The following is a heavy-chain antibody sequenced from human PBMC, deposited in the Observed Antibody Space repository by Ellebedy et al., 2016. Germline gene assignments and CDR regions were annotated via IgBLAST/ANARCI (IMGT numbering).Heavy chain of an antibody. Sequence: GESLKISXAASGFTFSSNYMSWVRQAPGKGLEWVSVIYSGGSTYYADSVKGRFTISRDNSKNTLYLQMNSLRAEDTAVYYCARTNDYGDYVLAFDIWGQGTMVTVSS. CDR3: ARTNDYGDYVLAFDI. CDR2: IYSGGST. V-gene: IGHV3-53*01. D-gene: IGHD4-17*01. J-gene: IGHJ3*02. CDR1: GFTFSSNY.